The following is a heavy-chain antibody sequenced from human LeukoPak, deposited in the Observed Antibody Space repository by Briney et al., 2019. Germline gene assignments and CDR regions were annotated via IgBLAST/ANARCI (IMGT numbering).Heavy chain of an antibody. Sequence: GGSLRLSCAASGFTFSSYAMSWVRQAPGKGLEWVSAISGSGGSTYYADSVKGRFTISRDNSKNTLYLQMNSLRAEDTAVYYCAKDKGGSYYPAYFDYWGQGTLVTVSS. V-gene: IGHV3-23*01. CDR2: ISGSGGST. D-gene: IGHD1-26*01. CDR3: AKDKGGSYYPAYFDY. J-gene: IGHJ4*02. CDR1: GFTFSSYA.